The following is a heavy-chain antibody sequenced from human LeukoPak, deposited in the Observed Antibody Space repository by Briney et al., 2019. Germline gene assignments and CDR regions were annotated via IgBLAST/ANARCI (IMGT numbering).Heavy chain of an antibody. Sequence: GGSLRLSCAASGFTLSSYAMSWVRQAPGKGLEWVSAINDRGGSTYYADSVKGRFTISRDNSKNTLYLQMSSLRAEDTAVYYCAISEYNWTPLDYWGQGTLVTVSS. J-gene: IGHJ4*02. CDR2: INDRGGST. CDR1: GFTLSSYA. CDR3: AISEYNWTPLDY. D-gene: IGHD1-20*01. V-gene: IGHV3-23*01.